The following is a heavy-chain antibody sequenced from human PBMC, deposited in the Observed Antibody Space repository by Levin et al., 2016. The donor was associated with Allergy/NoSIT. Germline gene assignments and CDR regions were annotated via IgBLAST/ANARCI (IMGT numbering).Heavy chain of an antibody. CDR1: GGSISSGGYY. Sequence: SETLSLTCTVSGGSISSGGYYWSWIRQHPGKGLEWIGFIYDSGSTYYNASLKSRVTIVVDTSKNQFSLKLSSVTAADTAVYFCARGGNLARNAFVIWGQGTMVTVSS. CDR3: ARGGNLARNAFVI. D-gene: IGHD1-1*01. CDR2: IYDSGST. J-gene: IGHJ3*02. V-gene: IGHV4-31*03.